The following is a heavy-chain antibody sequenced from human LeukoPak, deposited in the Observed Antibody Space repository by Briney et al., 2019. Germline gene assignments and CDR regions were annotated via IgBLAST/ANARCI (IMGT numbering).Heavy chain of an antibody. CDR2: ISSDGSNK. D-gene: IGHD5-18*01. J-gene: IGHJ4*02. Sequence: SGGSLRLSCAASGFTFSTYGMHWVRQAPGKGLEWVAVISSDGSNKYYADSVKGRFTISRDNSENTLYLQMNSLRAEDTAVYYCAKRGYSYSFDYWGQGTLVTVSS. CDR3: AKRGYSYSFDY. V-gene: IGHV3-30*18. CDR1: GFTFSTYG.